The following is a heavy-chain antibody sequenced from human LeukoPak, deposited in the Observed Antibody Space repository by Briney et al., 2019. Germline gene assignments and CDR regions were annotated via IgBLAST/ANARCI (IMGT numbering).Heavy chain of an antibody. CDR2: ISAYNGNT. J-gene: IGHJ6*03. CDR1: GYTFTSYG. CDR3: ARGGCSSTSCYWTSEPRYMDV. D-gene: IGHD2-2*01. Sequence: GASVNVSCKASGYTFTSYGISWVRQAPGQGLEWMGWISAYNGNTNYAQKLQGRVTMTTDTSTSTAYMELRSLRSDDTAVYYCARGGCSSTSCYWTSEPRYMDVWGKGTTVTVSS. V-gene: IGHV1-18*01.